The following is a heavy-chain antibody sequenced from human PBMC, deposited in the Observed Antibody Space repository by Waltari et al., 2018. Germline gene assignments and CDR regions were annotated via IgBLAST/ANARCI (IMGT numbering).Heavy chain of an antibody. CDR3: SRSDSDDWFDP. V-gene: IGHV1-69-2*01. CDR1: GYPFPYYY. Sequence: EVQLLQSGAEVKKPGATVKISCKSSGYPFPYYYLHRVKQTPGKGLEWMGRVGPKDGETIYAEKFQDRVTISADTSTDTVYMIMNGLRFDDTALYFCSRSDSDDWFDPWGRGTPVTVVS. CDR2: VGPKDGET. D-gene: IGHD2-15*01. J-gene: IGHJ5*02.